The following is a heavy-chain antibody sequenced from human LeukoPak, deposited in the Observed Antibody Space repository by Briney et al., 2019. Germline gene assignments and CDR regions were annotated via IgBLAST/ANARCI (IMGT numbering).Heavy chain of an antibody. V-gene: IGHV3-33*01. Sequence: GRSLRLSCAASGFTFSDYGMHWVRQAPGKGLEWVAVIWCDGSSKYYADSVRDRFTISRDNSKNTLYLQMNSLRAEDTAVYYCARDIASSGSYYPFDHWGQGTLVTVSS. J-gene: IGHJ4*02. CDR3: ARDIASSGSYYPFDH. CDR1: GFTFSDYG. D-gene: IGHD3-10*01. CDR2: IWCDGSSK.